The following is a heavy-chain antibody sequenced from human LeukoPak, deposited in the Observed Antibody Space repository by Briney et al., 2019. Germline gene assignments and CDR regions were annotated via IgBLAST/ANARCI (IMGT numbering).Heavy chain of an antibody. CDR3: AKGYYGSGSYGWFDP. CDR2: ISSSGSDI. J-gene: IGHJ5*02. D-gene: IGHD3-10*01. CDR1: GFTFSNYE. V-gene: IGHV3-48*03. Sequence: GGSLRLSCAASGFTFSNYEMHWVRQAPGKGLEWVSYISSSGSDIYYADSVKGRFTISRDNSKNTLYLQMNSLRAEDTAVYYCAKGYYGSGSYGWFDPWGQGTLVTVSS.